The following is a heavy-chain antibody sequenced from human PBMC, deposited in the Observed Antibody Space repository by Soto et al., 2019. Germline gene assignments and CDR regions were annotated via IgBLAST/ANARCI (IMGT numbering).Heavy chain of an antibody. Sequence: QVQLVESGGGVVQPGRSLRLSCAPSGFTFSNYAMHWVRQAPGKGLEWVAVISYDGSNKYHADSVKGRFTISRDNSKNTLYLQMNSLRAEDTAVYYCARDKRDLRFLEWSYYFDYWGQGTLVTVSS. J-gene: IGHJ4*02. V-gene: IGHV3-30-3*01. CDR3: ARDKRDLRFLEWSYYFDY. CDR2: ISYDGSNK. D-gene: IGHD3-3*01. CDR1: GFTFSNYA.